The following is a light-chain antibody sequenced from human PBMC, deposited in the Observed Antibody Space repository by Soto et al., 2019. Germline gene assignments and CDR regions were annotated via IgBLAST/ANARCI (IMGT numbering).Light chain of an antibody. CDR1: RTVDGNY. CDR3: QQYSASPRT. Sequence: PWERATLSCRASRTVDGNYLAWYHQKPGQPPRLLIHSASTRAPGIPDRFSASGAGTDFTLTISRLEPEDSAVYYCQQYSASPRTFGPGTKVDIK. J-gene: IGKJ3*01. CDR2: SAS. V-gene: IGKV3-20*01.